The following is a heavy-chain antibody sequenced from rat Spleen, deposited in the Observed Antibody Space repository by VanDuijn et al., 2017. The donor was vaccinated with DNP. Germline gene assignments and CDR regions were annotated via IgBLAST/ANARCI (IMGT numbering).Heavy chain of an antibody. CDR2: INTDGGST. Sequence: EVQLVETGGGLVQPGRSLKLSCVASGFTFSSYWMFWIRQAPGKGLEWVASINTDGGSTYYRDSVKGRFTISRDNAKNTLYLQMDSLRSADTATYYCARTPYSSYRCYFDYWGQGVMVTVSS. CDR1: GFTFSSYW. D-gene: IGHD1-2*01. J-gene: IGHJ2*01. CDR3: ARTPYSSYRCYFDY. V-gene: IGHV5-58*01.